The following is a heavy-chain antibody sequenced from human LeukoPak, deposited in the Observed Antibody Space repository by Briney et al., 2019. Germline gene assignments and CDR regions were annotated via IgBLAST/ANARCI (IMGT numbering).Heavy chain of an antibody. J-gene: IGHJ1*01. CDR2: IWYDGSNK. CDR3: ASLTYYFDSSGYYPGYFQH. V-gene: IGHV3-33*01. D-gene: IGHD3-22*01. CDR1: GFTFSSYG. Sequence: PGGSLRLSCAASGFTFSSYGMHWVRQAPDKGLEWVAIIWYDGSNKFYADSVKGRFTISRDNSKNTLYLQMNSLRAEDTAVYYCASLTYYFDSSGYYPGYFQHWGQGTLVTVSS.